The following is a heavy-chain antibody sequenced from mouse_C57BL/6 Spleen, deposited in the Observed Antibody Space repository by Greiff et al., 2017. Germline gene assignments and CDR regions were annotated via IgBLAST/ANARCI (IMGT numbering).Heavy chain of an antibody. Sequence: EVHLVESGGGLVQPKGSLKLSCAASGFSFNTYAMNWVRQAPGKGLEWVARIRSKSNNYATYYADSVKDRFTIARDDSESMLYLQMNNLKTEDTAMYCCVRRGDGYPYWYFDVWGTGTTVTVSS. V-gene: IGHV10-1*01. CDR1: GFSFNTYA. J-gene: IGHJ1*03. D-gene: IGHD2-3*01. CDR2: IRSKSNNYAT. CDR3: VRRGDGYPYWYFDV.